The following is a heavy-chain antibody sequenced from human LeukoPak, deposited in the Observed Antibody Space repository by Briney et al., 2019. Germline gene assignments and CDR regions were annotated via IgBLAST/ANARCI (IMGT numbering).Heavy chain of an antibody. CDR3: ARSRGKDSSSSAPFDY. Sequence: SQTLSLTCTVSGGSISSGDYYWSWIRQPPGKGLEWIGYIYYSGSTYYNPSLKSRVTISVDTSKNQFSLKLSSVTAADTAVYYCARSRGKDSSSSAPFDYWGQGTLVTVSS. V-gene: IGHV4-30-4*01. J-gene: IGHJ4*02. D-gene: IGHD6-6*01. CDR2: IYYSGST. CDR1: GGSISSGDYY.